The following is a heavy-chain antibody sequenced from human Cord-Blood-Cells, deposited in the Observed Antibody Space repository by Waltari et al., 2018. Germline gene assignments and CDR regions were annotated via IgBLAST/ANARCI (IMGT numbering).Heavy chain of an antibody. Sequence: QVQLVQSGAEVKKPGASLKVSCKASGYTFTSYDINWVRQATGQGLEWMGGMNRNSGNTGNAQKFQGRVTITRNTSIRTAYMELSSLRSEDTAVYYCARGRGQNAFDIWGQGTMVTVSS. V-gene: IGHV1-8*03. CDR3: ARGRGQNAFDI. CDR2: MNRNSGNT. CDR1: GYTFTSYD. J-gene: IGHJ3*02.